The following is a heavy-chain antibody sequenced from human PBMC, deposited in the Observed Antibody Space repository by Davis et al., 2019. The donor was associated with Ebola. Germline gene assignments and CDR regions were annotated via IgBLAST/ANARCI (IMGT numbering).Heavy chain of an antibody. V-gene: IGHV1-69*10. D-gene: IGHD7-27*01. CDR1: AGTFSSYA. CDR2: IIPILGIA. Sequence: SVKVSCKASAGTFSSYAISWVRQAPGQGLEWMGGIIPILGIANYAQKFQGRVTITADKSTSTAYMELSSLRSEDTAVYYCARDRGTGDLGYWGQGTLVTVSS. CDR3: ARDRGTGDLGY. J-gene: IGHJ4*02.